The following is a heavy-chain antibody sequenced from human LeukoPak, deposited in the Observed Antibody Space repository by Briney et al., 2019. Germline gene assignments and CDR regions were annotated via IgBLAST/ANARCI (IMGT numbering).Heavy chain of an antibody. CDR1: GGSISSSSYY. V-gene: IGHV4-39*07. CDR2: IYYSGST. CDR3: ARVVPGITMVRGVISWFDP. J-gene: IGHJ5*02. Sequence: PSETLSLTCTVSGGSISSSSYYWGWIRQPPGKGLEWIGSIYYSGSTYYNPSLKSRVTISVDTSKNQFSLKLSSVTAADTAVYYCARVVPGITMVRGVISWFDPWGQGTLVTVSS. D-gene: IGHD3-10*01.